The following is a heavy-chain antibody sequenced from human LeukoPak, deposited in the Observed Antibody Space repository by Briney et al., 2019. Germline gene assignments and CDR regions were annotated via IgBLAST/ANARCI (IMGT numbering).Heavy chain of an antibody. CDR2: ISSSGTTT. D-gene: IGHD1-26*01. CDR3: AKDLQRELLFFDY. J-gene: IGHJ4*02. CDR1: GFTFNTFR. V-gene: IGHV3-48*04. Sequence: GGSLRLSCAASGFTFNTFRMNWVRQAPGKGPEWVSYISSSGTTTYYADSVKGRFTISRDNAKNSLYLQMNSLIAEDTAVYYCAKDLQRELLFFDYWGQGTLVTVSS.